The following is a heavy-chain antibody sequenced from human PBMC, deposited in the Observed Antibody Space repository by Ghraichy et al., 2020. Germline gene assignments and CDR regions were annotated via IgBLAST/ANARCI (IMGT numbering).Heavy chain of an antibody. J-gene: IGHJ4*02. CDR3: ARETSSGYYYYYFDY. CDR2: IYYSGST. Sequence: SETLSLTCTVSGGSISSGGYYWSWIRQHTGKGLEWIGYIYYSGSTYYNPSLKSRVTISVDTSKNQFSLKLSSVTAADTAVYYCARETSSGYYYYYFDYWGQGTLVTVSS. CDR1: GGSISSGGYY. D-gene: IGHD3-22*01. V-gene: IGHV4-31*03.